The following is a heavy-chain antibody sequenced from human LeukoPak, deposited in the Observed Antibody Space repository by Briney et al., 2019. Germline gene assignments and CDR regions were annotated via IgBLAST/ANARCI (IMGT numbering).Heavy chain of an antibody. J-gene: IGHJ4*02. CDR1: GGSFSGYY. V-gene: IGHV4-34*01. D-gene: IGHD4-11*01. CDR3: ARGPPGNYRYYFDY. Sequence: ASETLSLTCAVYGGSFSGYYWSWIRQPPGKGLEWIGEINHSGSTNYNPSLKSRVTISVDTSKNQFSLKLSSVTAADTAVYYCARGPPGNYRYYFDYWGQGTLVTVSS. CDR2: INHSGST.